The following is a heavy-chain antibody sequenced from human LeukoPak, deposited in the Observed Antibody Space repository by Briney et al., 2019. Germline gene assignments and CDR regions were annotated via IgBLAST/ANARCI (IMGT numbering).Heavy chain of an antibody. D-gene: IGHD6-6*01. CDR3: ARWATSFDL. J-gene: IGHJ4*02. CDR1: GFALGDYW. Sequence: GRSLRLSCAASGFALGDYWMSWVRQVPGRGLEWVANIKHNGSESYYADSVTGRFTISRDNAKNSLYLHMNNLRADDTAVYYCARWATSFDLWGQGALVTVSS. V-gene: IGHV3-7*01. CDR2: IKHNGSES.